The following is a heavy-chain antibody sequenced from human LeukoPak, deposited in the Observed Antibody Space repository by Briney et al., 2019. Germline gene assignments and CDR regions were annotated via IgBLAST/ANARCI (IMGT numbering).Heavy chain of an antibody. CDR1: GYSISNNYY. D-gene: IGHD3-10*01. J-gene: IGHJ4*02. V-gene: IGHV4-38-2*02. CDR2: IYHTGST. CDR3: ARDLTSGF. Sequence: PSETLSLTCTVSGYSISNNYYWGWIRQPPGKGLEWIGSIYHTGSTYYNPSLKSRVTILMDTSKNQFSLKLSSVTAADTAVYYCARDLTSGFWGQGTLVTVSS.